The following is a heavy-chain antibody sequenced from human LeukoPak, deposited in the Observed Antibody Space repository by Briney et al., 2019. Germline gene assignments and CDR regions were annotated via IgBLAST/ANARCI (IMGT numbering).Heavy chain of an antibody. V-gene: IGHV1-3*01. J-gene: IGHJ5*02. D-gene: IGHD2-2*02. CDR3: ARERSTSCYTEDCLFFDP. CDR1: GYTFTSYA. Sequence: ASVKVSCKASGYTFTSYAMHWVRQAPGQRLEWMGWINAGNGNTKYSQKFQGRVTITRDTSASTAYMELSSLRSEDTAVYYCARERSTSCYTEDCLFFDPWGQGTLVTVSS. CDR2: INAGNGNT.